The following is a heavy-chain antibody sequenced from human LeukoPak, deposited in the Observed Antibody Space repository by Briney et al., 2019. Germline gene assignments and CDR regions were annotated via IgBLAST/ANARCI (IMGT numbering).Heavy chain of an antibody. V-gene: IGHV4-34*01. D-gene: IGHD3-3*01. J-gene: IGHJ4*02. CDR3: ARVRFLEWLSSTYYFDY. Sequence: PSETLSLTCAVYGRSFSGYYWSWIRQPPAKGLEWIGEINHSGSTNYNPSLKSRVTISVDTSKNQFSLKLSSVTAADTAVYYCARVRFLEWLSSTYYFDYWGQGTLVTVSS. CDR1: GRSFSGYY. CDR2: INHSGST.